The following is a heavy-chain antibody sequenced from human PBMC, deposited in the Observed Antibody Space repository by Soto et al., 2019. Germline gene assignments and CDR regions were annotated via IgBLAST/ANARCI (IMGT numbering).Heavy chain of an antibody. Sequence: XGALILSCVASGFICSDYAMTWVRQAPGKGLQWVATISASGGNIEYADSLKGRFTISRDNSKNSVYLQLSGLTADDTAVHYCAKVAGGLGYFDLWGRSTLVTVSS. D-gene: IGHD3-16*01. CDR2: ISASGGNI. CDR3: AKVAGGLGYFDL. V-gene: IGHV3-23*01. CDR1: GFICSDYA. J-gene: IGHJ2*01.